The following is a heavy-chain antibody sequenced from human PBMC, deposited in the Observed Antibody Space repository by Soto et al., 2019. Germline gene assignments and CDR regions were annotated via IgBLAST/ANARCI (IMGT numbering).Heavy chain of an antibody. V-gene: IGHV3-23*01. J-gene: IGHJ4*02. D-gene: IGHD1-20*01. CDR3: VTITWSQEYRR. Sequence: EVQLLESGGDLVQPGGSLRLSCSASGFTFNNYDMNWVRQAPGKGLEWVSGINVRGDNARYADSVKGRFTLSRDNSKNTLLLQMNNLRVEDTAIYFCVTITWSQEYRRWGLGTLVTVSS. CDR1: GFTFNNYD. CDR2: INVRGDNA.